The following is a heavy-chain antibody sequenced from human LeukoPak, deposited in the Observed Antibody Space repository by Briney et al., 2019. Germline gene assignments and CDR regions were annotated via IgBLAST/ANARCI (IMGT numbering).Heavy chain of an antibody. CDR1: GGTFSGYY. CDR3: ARRLDL. Sequence: SETLSLTCAGYGGTFSGYYWTWIRQPPGKGLEWIGELNHSGSTSYNPSLKSRVTISVDTSNNQFSLKLSSVTAADTAVYYCARRLDLWGRRTLVTVSS. CDR2: LNHSGST. J-gene: IGHJ2*01. V-gene: IGHV4-34*08.